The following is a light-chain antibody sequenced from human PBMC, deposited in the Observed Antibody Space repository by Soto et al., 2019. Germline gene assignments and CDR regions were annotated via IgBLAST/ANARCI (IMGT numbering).Light chain of an antibody. CDR3: QQRAGGGGFT. V-gene: IGKV3-11*01. CDR2: DAS. J-gene: IGKJ3*01. CDR1: QNIDPF. Sequence: EIVLTQSPATLSLSPGERATLRCRASQNIDPFLTWYQQKPGQPPRLLIYDASRRAAGIPARFSGRGSGTDFTLTIGSPESEDFLVCVCQQRAGGGGFTFGPGTKIDFK.